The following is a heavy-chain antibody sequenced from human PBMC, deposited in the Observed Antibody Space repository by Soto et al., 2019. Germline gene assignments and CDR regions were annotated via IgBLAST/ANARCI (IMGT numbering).Heavy chain of an antibody. CDR3: AASSIYCTTANCYPAGHDS. V-gene: IGHV3-23*01. CDR2: ISDSDFGT. Sequence: EVQLLESGGGLVQPGESLTLSCAGSGITLSKYGMNWVRQAPGKGLEWVSIISDSDFGTSYADAVKGRFTISRDNSKNTLYLQMNRLRVEDTAVYYCAASSIYCTTANCYPAGHDSWGQGTLVTVS. J-gene: IGHJ4*02. D-gene: IGHD2-8*01. CDR1: GITLSKYG.